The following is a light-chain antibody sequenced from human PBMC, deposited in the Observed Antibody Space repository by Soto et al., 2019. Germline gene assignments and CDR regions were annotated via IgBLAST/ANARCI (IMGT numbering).Light chain of an antibody. CDR3: RQYNHWYT. CDR1: QSVSNN. CDR2: FAS. J-gene: IGKJ2*01. Sequence: EIVLTQSPGTLSLSPGERATLSCRASQSVSNNYLAWYQQKPGQAPRLLIYFASTRATGVPARFSGSGSGTDFTLTISSLQAEDFAVYYCRQYNHWYTFGQGTKVDIK. V-gene: IGKV3-15*01.